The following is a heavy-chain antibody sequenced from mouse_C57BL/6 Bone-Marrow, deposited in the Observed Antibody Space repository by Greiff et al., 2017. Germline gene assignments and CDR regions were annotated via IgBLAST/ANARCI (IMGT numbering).Heavy chain of an antibody. D-gene: IGHD5-1*01. Sequence: QVQLQQSGAELVKPGASVKMSCKASGYTFPSYPIAWMKPNHGKSLELIGNFHSYNDDTKYTEQFKGQATLTVEKSSDTVYLELRRLTSDDSAVYYGARSSTFFYYFDYWGQGTTRTVSS. CDR3: ARSSTFFYYFDY. CDR2: FHSYNDDT. J-gene: IGHJ2*01. V-gene: IGHV1-47*01. CDR1: GYTFPSYP.